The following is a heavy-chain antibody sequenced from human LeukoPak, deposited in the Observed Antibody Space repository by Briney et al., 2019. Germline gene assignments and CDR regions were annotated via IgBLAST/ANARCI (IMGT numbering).Heavy chain of an antibody. Sequence: ASVKVSCKASGYTFTSYGISWVRQAPGQGLEWMGWISAYNGNTNYAQKLQGRVTMTTDTSTSTAYMELWSLRSDDTAVYYCARPYCSSTSCYHWFDPWGQGTLVTVSS. CDR2: ISAYNGNT. D-gene: IGHD2-2*01. V-gene: IGHV1-18*01. J-gene: IGHJ5*02. CDR3: ARPYCSSTSCYHWFDP. CDR1: GYTFTSYG.